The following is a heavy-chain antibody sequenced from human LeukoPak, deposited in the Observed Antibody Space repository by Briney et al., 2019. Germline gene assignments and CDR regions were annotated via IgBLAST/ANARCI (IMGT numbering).Heavy chain of an antibody. Sequence: GGSLRLSCAASGFTFSSYGMHWVRQAPGKGLEWVAFIRYDGSNKYYADSVKGRFTISRDNSKNTLYLQMNSLRAEDTAVYYCAKVEGTAMVVRTSQVFWFDPWGQGTLVTVSS. J-gene: IGHJ5*02. CDR1: GFTFSSYG. CDR2: IRYDGSNK. V-gene: IGHV3-30*02. D-gene: IGHD5-18*01. CDR3: AKVEGTAMVVRTSQVFWFDP.